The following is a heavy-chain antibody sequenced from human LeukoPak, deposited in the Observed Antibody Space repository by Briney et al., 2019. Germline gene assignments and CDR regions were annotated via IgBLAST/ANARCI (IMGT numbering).Heavy chain of an antibody. CDR2: IHPSGML. D-gene: IGHD3-22*01. CDR1: GASFNSDDQY. CDR3: SRGLDSRKLGY. J-gene: IGHJ4*02. V-gene: IGHV4-31*03. Sequence: PSETLSLTCTVSGASFNSDDQYWNWIRQSPGKGLEWIGSIHPSGMLYNNPSVERRVTMSRDTSKNQLSLNLYAVTAADTAVYFCSRGLDSRKLGYWGQGILVTVSS.